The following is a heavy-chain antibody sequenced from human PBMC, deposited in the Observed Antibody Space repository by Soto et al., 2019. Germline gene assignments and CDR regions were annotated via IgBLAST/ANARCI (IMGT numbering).Heavy chain of an antibody. CDR2: VSGGADST. CDR1: GLIFSNYA. CDR3: SKGALVVPAAIRGYFDY. D-gene: IGHD2-2*02. V-gene: IGHV3-23*01. Sequence: GGSLRLSCAASGLIFSNYAMSWVRQAPGKGLEWVSTVSGGADSTYYADSVKGRFTISRDNPKNTLYLQMNSLRAEDTAVYYCSKGALVVPAAIRGYFDYWGQGTLVTVSS. J-gene: IGHJ4*02.